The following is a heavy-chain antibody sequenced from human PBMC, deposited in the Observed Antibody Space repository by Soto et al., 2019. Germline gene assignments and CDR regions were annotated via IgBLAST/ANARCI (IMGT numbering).Heavy chain of an antibody. V-gene: IGHV3-11*01. J-gene: IGHJ6*03. CDR3: ASSMVRTYYYYYMDV. CDR2: ISSSGSTI. Sequence: QVQLVESGGGLVKPGGSLRLSCAASGFTFSDYYMSWIRQAPGKGLEWVSYISSSGSTIYYADSVKGRFTISGDNAKNSLYLQMNSLRAEDTAVYYCASSMVRTYYYYYMDVWGKGTTVTVSS. CDR1: GFTFSDYY. D-gene: IGHD3-10*01.